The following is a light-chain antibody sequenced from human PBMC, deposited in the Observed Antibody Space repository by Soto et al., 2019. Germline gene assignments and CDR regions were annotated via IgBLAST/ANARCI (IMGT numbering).Light chain of an antibody. Sequence: AIRMTQSPSSFSASTGDRVTITCRASQGISTYLAWYQQKPGKAPKLLIYAASTLQSGVPSKFRRSGSGTDFTLTISGLQSEDFATYYCQQYYSYPYTFGQGTKLEIK. CDR3: QQYYSYPYT. CDR2: AAS. J-gene: IGKJ2*01. V-gene: IGKV1-8*01. CDR1: QGISTY.